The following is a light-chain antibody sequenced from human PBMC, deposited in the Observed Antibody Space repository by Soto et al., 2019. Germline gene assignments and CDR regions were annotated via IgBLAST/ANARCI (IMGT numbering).Light chain of an antibody. V-gene: IGLV8-61*01. Sequence: QTVVTQEPSFSVSPGGTVTLTCGLSSGSVSTSYPPSWYQQTPGQAPRTLIYSTNTRSSGVPDRFSGSILGNKAALTITGAQADDASDYYCVLYMGSGISVFGGGTKLTVL. J-gene: IGLJ3*02. CDR3: VLYMGSGISV. CDR1: SGSVSTSYP. CDR2: STN.